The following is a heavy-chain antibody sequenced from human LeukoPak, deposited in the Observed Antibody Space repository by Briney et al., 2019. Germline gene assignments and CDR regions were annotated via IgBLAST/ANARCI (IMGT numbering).Heavy chain of an antibody. Sequence: GGSLRLSCAASGFTFSSYEMNWARQAPGKGLEWVSYVSSSGSTIYYADSVKGRFTISRDNAKNSLYLQMNSLRAEDTAVYYCARGGRYSGYDFSYYYYMDVWGKGTTVTISS. CDR2: VSSSGSTI. CDR3: ARGGRYSGYDFSYYYYMDV. D-gene: IGHD5-12*01. CDR1: GFTFSSYE. J-gene: IGHJ6*03. V-gene: IGHV3-48*03.